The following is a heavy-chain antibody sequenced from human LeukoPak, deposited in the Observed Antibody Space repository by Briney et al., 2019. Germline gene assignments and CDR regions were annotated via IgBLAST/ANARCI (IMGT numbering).Heavy chain of an antibody. V-gene: IGHV1-18*01. D-gene: IGHD3-22*01. CDR1: GYTFSSYS. J-gene: IGHJ3*02. Sequence: ASVKVSCKASGYTFSSYSITWVRQAPGQRLEWMGWISAYNGDTNYAQKFQGRVTMTTDTSTNTAYMELRSLRSDDTAVYYCARPLTYYYDSRGRQAFDIWGRGTMVTVSS. CDR3: ARPLTYYYDSRGRQAFDI. CDR2: ISAYNGDT.